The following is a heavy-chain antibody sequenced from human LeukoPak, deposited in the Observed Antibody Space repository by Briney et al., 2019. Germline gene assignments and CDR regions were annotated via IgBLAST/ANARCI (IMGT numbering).Heavy chain of an antibody. CDR2: IWYDGSNK. J-gene: IGHJ4*02. Sequence: PGGSLRLSCAASGFTFSSYGMHWVRQAPGKGLEWVVVIWYDGSNKYYADSVKGRFTISRDNSKNTLYLQMNSLRAEDTAVYYCAREFGAFDYWGQGTLVTVSS. V-gene: IGHV3-33*01. D-gene: IGHD3-16*01. CDR3: AREFGAFDY. CDR1: GFTFSSYG.